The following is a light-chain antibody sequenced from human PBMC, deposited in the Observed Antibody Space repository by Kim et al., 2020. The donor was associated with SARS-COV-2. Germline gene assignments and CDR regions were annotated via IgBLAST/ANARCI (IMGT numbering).Light chain of an antibody. CDR1: SLSNYY. J-gene: IGLJ3*02. CDR3: CSRDKSGSQWV. V-gene: IGLV3-19*01. CDR2: GEN. Sequence: SSELTQDPAVSVALRQTVRITCQGNSLSNYYASWYQQKPGQAPTLVIYGENNRPSGIPDRFSGSTSGNTASLTITGAQAEDEADYFCCSRDKSGSQWVFGGGTQLTVL.